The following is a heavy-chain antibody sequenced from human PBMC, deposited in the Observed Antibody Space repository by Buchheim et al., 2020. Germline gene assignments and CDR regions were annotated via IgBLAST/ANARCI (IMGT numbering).Heavy chain of an antibody. Sequence: QVQLVESGGGVVQPGRSLRLSCAASGFNFNTYGFHWVRQAPGKGLEWLAVIWYDGSKAFYADSVKGRFTISKDNSKNTVYLQMNSLRGEDTALYHCARDKWESYCSTMTCSTFDWWGQGTL. CDR3: ARDKWESYCSTMTCSTFDW. J-gene: IGHJ4*02. D-gene: IGHD2-2*01. CDR1: GFNFNTYG. CDR2: IWYDGSKA. V-gene: IGHV3-33*08.